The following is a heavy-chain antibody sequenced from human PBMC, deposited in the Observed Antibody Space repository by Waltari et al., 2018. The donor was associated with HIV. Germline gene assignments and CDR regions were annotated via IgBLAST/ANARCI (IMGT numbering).Heavy chain of an antibody. CDR2: IDRSGNT. D-gene: IGHD3-22*01. Sequence: QVLLQESGPRLVKSSETLSLTCTVSASSISRNYYWGWILQAPGKWLVWIGSIDRSGNTYYNPSFNTRVTISVNMSKNHYSLKLSSLTAADTAVYYCARDQDYYDSSGYTSYAFDIWGRGTMIIVSS. V-gene: IGHV4-38-2*02. CDR3: ARDQDYYDSSGYTSYAFDI. CDR1: ASSISRNYY. J-gene: IGHJ3*02.